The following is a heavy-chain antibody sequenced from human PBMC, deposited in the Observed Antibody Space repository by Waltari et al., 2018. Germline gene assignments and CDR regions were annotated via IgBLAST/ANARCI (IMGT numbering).Heavy chain of an antibody. CDR2: VRDKANRYTT. V-gene: IGHV3-72*01. CDR3: SYSGSYKHFQD. CDR1: GFTFSDNY. D-gene: IGHD1-26*01. J-gene: IGHJ1*01. Sequence: EVQLVESGGGLVQPGGSLRLSCAASGFTFSDNYMDWVRQAPGKGLEWVGRVRDKANRYTTEYAASVKGRFTISRDDLKNSLFLQMNSLKTEDTAVYYCSYSGSYKHFQDWGQGTLVTVSS.